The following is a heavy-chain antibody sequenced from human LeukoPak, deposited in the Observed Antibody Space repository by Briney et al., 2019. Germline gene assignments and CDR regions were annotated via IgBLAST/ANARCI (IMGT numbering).Heavy chain of an antibody. J-gene: IGHJ4*02. CDR2: MNPNSGNT. CDR3: ARGVQYSNYDLGY. Sequence: ASVKVSCKASGYTFTSHDINWARQATGQGLEWMGWMNPNSGNTGYAQKFQGRVTITRNTSISTAYMELSSLRSEDTAVYYCARGVQYSNYDLGYWGQGTLVTVSS. CDR1: GYTFTSHD. V-gene: IGHV1-8*03. D-gene: IGHD4-11*01.